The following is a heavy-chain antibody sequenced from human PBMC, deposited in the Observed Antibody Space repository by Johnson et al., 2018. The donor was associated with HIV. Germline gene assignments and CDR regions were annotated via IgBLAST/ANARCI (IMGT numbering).Heavy chain of an antibody. CDR1: GFTFSSYG. CDR2: IWYDGSNK. J-gene: IGHJ3*02. Sequence: VQLVESGGGVVQPGRSLRLSCAASGFTFSSYGMHWVRQAPGKGLEWVAVIWYDGSNKYYADSVKGRFTISRDNSKNPLYLQMNSLRAEDTAVYYCAKVGIAAAEGAFDIWGQGTMVTVSS. V-gene: IGHV3-33*06. CDR3: AKVGIAAAEGAFDI. D-gene: IGHD6-13*01.